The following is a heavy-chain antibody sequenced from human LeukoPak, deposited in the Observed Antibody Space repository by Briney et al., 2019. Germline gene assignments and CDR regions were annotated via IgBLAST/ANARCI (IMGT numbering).Heavy chain of an antibody. Sequence: PGGSLRLSCAASGFTFSSYEMNWVRQAPGKGLEWVSYISSSGGTIYYADSVKGRFTISRDNAKNSLYLQMNSLRAEDTAVYYCARVVITVTTFDYWGQGTLVTVSS. CDR1: GFTFSSYE. CDR2: ISSSGGTI. D-gene: IGHD4-17*01. CDR3: ARVVITVTTFDY. V-gene: IGHV3-48*03. J-gene: IGHJ4*02.